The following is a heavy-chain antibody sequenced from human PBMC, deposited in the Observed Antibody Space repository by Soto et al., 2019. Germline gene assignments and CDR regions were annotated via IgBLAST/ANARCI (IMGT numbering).Heavy chain of an antibody. CDR2: IKFDGTGI. V-gene: IGHV3-7*01. CDR3: ARDSGYGSVDSVHHYFDY. Sequence: EAHLVESGGKLVQPGGSLRLSCGASGFTFSGYRMSWVRQAPGEGLEWVARIKFDGTGIQYADSVKGRFTISRDNAENSLYLQMHSLRAEDTAVYYCARDSGYGSVDSVHHYFDYCGQGTLVTVTS. D-gene: IGHD3-10*01. J-gene: IGHJ4*02. CDR1: GFTFSGYR.